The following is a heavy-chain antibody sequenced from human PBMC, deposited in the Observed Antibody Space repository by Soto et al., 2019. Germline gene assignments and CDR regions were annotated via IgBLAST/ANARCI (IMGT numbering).Heavy chain of an antibody. CDR3: ARVRGSGSSGDYYYYGMDV. Sequence: SVKVSCKASGGTFSSYAISWVRQAPGQGLEWMGGIIPIFGTANYAQKFQGRVTITADESTSTAYMELSSLRSEDTAVYYCARVRGSGSSGDYYYYGMDVWGQGTTVTVSS. J-gene: IGHJ6*02. CDR2: IIPIFGTA. V-gene: IGHV1-69*13. D-gene: IGHD3-10*01. CDR1: GGTFSSYA.